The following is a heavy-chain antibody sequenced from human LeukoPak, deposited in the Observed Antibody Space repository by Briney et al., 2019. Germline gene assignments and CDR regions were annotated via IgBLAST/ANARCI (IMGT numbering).Heavy chain of an antibody. J-gene: IGHJ4*02. D-gene: IGHD6-19*01. CDR2: INHSGST. Sequence: KASETLSLTCAVYGGSFSGYYWSWLRRPPGKGLEWLGEINHSGSTNYNPSLKSRVTISVDTSKNQFSLKLSSVTAADTAVYYCARKYSSGYYFDYWGQGTLVTVSS. CDR1: GGSFSGYY. CDR3: ARKYSSGYYFDY. V-gene: IGHV4-34*01.